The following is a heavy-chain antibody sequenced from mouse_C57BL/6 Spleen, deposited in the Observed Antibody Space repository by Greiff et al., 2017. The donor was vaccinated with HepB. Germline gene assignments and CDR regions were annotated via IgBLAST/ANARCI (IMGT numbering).Heavy chain of an antibody. CDR1: GYTFTNYW. CDR2: IYPGGGYT. V-gene: IGHV1-63*01. D-gene: IGHD1-1*01. Sequence: VQRVESGAELVRPGTSVKMSCKASGYTFTNYWIGWAKQRPGHGLEWIGDIYPGGGYTNYNEKFKGKATLTADKSSSTAYMQFSSLTSEDSAIYYCARRLLRSYFDYWGQGTTLTVSS. CDR3: ARRLLRSYFDY. J-gene: IGHJ2*01.